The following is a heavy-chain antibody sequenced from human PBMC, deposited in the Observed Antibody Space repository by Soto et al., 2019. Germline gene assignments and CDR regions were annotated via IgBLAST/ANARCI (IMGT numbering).Heavy chain of an antibody. V-gene: IGHV3-23*01. J-gene: IGHJ4*02. CDR2: AGGGARST. CDR3: AKLGGYYDSSDYRYFDY. CDR1: GFTFNNYA. D-gene: IGHD3-22*01. Sequence: GGSLRLSCAASGFTFNNYAMSWVRQAPGKGLEWVSAAGGGARSTYYTDSVKGRFTISRDNSKNTLYLQMNSLRAEDTAIYYCAKLGGYYDSSDYRYFDYWGQGTLVTVSS.